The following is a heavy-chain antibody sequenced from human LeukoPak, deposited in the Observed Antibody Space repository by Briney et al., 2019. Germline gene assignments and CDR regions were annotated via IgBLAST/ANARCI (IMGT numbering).Heavy chain of an antibody. CDR1: GYTFTSYG. CDR3: ARGGPVIVGASGAFDI. J-gene: IGHJ3*02. D-gene: IGHD1-26*01. CDR2: ISAYNGNT. Sequence: ASVKVSCKASGYTFTSYGISWVRQAPGQGLEWMGWISAYNGNTNYAQKLQGRVTMTTDTSTSTAYMGLRSLRSDDTAVYYCARGGPVIVGASGAFDIWGQGTMVTVSS. V-gene: IGHV1-18*04.